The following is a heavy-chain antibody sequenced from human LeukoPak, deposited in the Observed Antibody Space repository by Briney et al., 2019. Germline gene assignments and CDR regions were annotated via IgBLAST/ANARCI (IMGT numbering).Heavy chain of an antibody. CDR1: GYTFSNYD. CDR3: ARADMTTVTTGVFT. D-gene: IGHD4-17*01. J-gene: IGHJ5*02. Sequence: ASVKVSCKASGYTFSNYDINWVRQAPGQGLEWMGRINPNSGGTNYAQKFQGRVTMTRDTSISTAYMELSRLRSDDTAVYYCARADMTTVTTGVFTWGQGTLVTVSS. V-gene: IGHV1-2*06. CDR2: INPNSGGT.